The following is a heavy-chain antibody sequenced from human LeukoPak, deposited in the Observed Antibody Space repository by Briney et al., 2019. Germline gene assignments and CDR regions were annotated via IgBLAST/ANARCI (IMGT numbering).Heavy chain of an antibody. CDR3: ARSADLNVLYYYYMDV. J-gene: IGHJ6*03. CDR1: GGTISSYY. Sequence: PSETLSLTCTVSGGTISSYYWSWIRQPAGKGLEWIGRIYTSGSTNYNPSLKSRVTMSVDTSKNQFSLKLSSVTAADTAVYYCARSADLNVLYYYYMDVWGKGTTVTVSS. CDR2: IYTSGST. D-gene: IGHD2-8*01. V-gene: IGHV4-4*07.